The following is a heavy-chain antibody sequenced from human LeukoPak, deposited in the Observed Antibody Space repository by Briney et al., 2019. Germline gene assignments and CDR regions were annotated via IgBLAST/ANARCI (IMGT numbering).Heavy chain of an antibody. Sequence: PGGSLRLSCAASGFTFSSYAMHWVRQAPGKGLEYVSAISSNGGSTYYANSVKGRFTISRDNSKNTLYLQMGSLRAEDMAVYYCAKKRGGGDFWYFDLWGRGTLVTVSS. CDR2: ISSNGGST. CDR1: GFTFSSYA. CDR3: AKKRGGGDFWYFDL. D-gene: IGHD4-17*01. J-gene: IGHJ2*01. V-gene: IGHV3-64*01.